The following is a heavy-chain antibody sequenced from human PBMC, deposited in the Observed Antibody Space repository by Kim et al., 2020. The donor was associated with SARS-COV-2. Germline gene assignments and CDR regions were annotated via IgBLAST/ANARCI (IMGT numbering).Heavy chain of an antibody. D-gene: IGHD3-16*02. Sequence: GGSLRLSCAASGFTFSNAWMSWVRQAPGKGLEWVGRIKSKTDGGTTDYAAPVKGKFTISRDDSKNTLYLQMNSLKTEDTAVYYCTTDCYYDYVWGSYRCRGFDYWGQETLVTVSS. J-gene: IGHJ4*02. V-gene: IGHV3-15*01. CDR1: GFTFSNAW. CDR2: IKSKTDGGTT. CDR3: TTDCYYDYVWGSYRCRGFDY.